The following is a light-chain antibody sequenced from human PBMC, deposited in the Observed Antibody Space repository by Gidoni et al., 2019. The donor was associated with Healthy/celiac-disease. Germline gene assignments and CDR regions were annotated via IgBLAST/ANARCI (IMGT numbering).Light chain of an antibody. V-gene: IGKV3-20*01. CDR2: GAS. J-gene: IGKJ4*01. CDR3: QQYGSSPLT. CDR1: QSVSSSY. Sequence: FVLTQSPGTLSLSPGERSTLSCRAIQSVSSSYLAWYQQKPGQAPRLLIYGASSRDTGIPDRFSGSGSGTDFTLTISRLEPEDFAVYYCQQYGSSPLTFGGGTKVEIK.